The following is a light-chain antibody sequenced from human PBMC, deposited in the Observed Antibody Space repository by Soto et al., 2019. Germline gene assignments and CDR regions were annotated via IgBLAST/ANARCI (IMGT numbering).Light chain of an antibody. V-gene: IGKV1-5*03. CDR2: KAS. CDR3: QQYNSYSRT. J-gene: IGKJ1*01. CDR1: QSISSR. Sequence: DIHRTHSASSLAAYGLYGVTISSLASQSISSRLAWYQQKPGKAPKLLIYKASSLESGVPSRFSGSGSGTEFTLTISSLQPDDFATYYCQQYNSYSRTFGQGTKVDIK.